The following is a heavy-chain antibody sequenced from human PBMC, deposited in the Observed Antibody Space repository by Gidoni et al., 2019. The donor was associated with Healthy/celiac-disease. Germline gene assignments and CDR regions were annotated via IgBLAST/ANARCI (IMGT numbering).Heavy chain of an antibody. Sequence: VQPLECGGGLVQPGGSLRLPCAASGFALSSYAMSWVRQAPGQGLEWVSAISGSGGSTIYADSVKGRFTISRDNSKNTLYLQMNSLRAEDTAVYSCVHRRVAGSDYWGQGTLVTVSS. J-gene: IGHJ4*02. CDR3: VHRRVAGSDY. V-gene: IGHV3-23*01. CDR2: ISGSGGST. D-gene: IGHD6-19*01. CDR1: GFALSSYA.